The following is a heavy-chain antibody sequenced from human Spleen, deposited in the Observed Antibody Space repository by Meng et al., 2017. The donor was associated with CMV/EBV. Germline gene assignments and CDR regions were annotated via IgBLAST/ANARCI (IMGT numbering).Heavy chain of an antibody. CDR2: THYTGNV. D-gene: IGHD3-10*01. V-gene: IGHV4-39*07. J-gene: IGHJ6*02. Sequence: SETLSLTCIVSGGSISNNNYYWGWIRQPPGKGLEWIGSTHYTGNVQYNSFLKSRITISEDMSKNEFSLTLSSVTAADTAVYYCARGSYYGSGTYFSYYYGLDIWGQGTTVTVSS. CDR1: GGSISNNNYY. CDR3: ARGSYYGSGTYFSYYYGLDI.